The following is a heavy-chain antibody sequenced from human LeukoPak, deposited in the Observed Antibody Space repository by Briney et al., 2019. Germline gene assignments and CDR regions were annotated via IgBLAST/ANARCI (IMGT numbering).Heavy chain of an antibody. CDR3: ARASYYYDSSGYYYYFDY. Sequence: GGSLRLSCAASGFTFSSYEMNWVRQAPGKGLEWVSYISNSGSTIYYADSVKGRFTISRDNAKNSLYLQMNSLRAEDTAVYYCARASYYYDSSGYYYYFDYWGQGTLVTVSS. CDR1: GFTFSSYE. V-gene: IGHV3-48*03. CDR2: ISNSGSTI. J-gene: IGHJ4*02. D-gene: IGHD3-22*01.